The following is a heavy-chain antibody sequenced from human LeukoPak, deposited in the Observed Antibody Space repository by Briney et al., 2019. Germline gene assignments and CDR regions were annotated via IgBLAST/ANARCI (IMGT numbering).Heavy chain of an antibody. Sequence: GGSLRLSCAASGFTFRSYVMNWVRLAPGKGPEWVSSISGSGGSTHYAVSVKGRFTISRDNSKNTMSLQMNSLRAEDTAVYYCAKDQAINIATGGTFDYWGQGALVTVGS. CDR3: AKDQAINIATGGTFDY. V-gene: IGHV3-23*01. D-gene: IGHD6-13*01. CDR1: GFTFRSYV. CDR2: ISGSGGST. J-gene: IGHJ4*02.